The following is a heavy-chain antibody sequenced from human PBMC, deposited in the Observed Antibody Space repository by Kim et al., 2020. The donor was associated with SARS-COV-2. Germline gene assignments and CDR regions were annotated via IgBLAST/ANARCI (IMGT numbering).Heavy chain of an antibody. J-gene: IGHJ4*02. CDR2: ISYDGSNK. CDR3: AKDGSPFYCSSTSCYYFDC. Sequence: GGSLRLSCAASGFTFSSYGMHWVRQAPGKGLEWVAVISYDGSNKYYADFVKGRFTISRDNSKNTLYLQMNSLRAEDTAVYYCAKDGSPFYCSSTSCYYFDCWGQGSLFTVSS. D-gene: IGHD2-2*01. V-gene: IGHV3-30*18. CDR1: GFTFSSYG.